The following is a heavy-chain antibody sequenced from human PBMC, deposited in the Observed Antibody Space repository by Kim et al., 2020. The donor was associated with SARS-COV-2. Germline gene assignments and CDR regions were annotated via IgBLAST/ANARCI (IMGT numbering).Heavy chain of an antibody. Sequence: SETLSLTCTVSGGSISSYYWSWIRQPPGKGLEWIGYIYYSGSTNYNPSLKSRVTISVDTSKNQFSLKLSSVTAADTAVYYCARDGSGYSYGLPHWYFDLWGRGTLVTVSS. V-gene: IGHV4-59*13. J-gene: IGHJ2*01. D-gene: IGHD5-18*01. CDR1: GGSISSYY. CDR2: IYYSGST. CDR3: ARDGSGYSYGLPHWYFDL.